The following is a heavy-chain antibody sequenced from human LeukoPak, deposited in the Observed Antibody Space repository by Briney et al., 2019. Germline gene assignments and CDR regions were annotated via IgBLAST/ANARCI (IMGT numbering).Heavy chain of an antibody. CDR2: INPNSGGT. CDR1: GGTFSSFD. V-gene: IGHV1-2*02. CDR3: ARYRVGWDLAYSFDY. Sequence: ASVKVSCKASGGTFSSFDISWVRQAPGQGLEWMGWINPNSGGTNYAQKLQGRVTMTRDTSISTAYMELSRLRSDATAVYYWARYRVGWDLAYSFDYWGQGTLVTVSS. J-gene: IGHJ4*02. D-gene: IGHD1-26*01.